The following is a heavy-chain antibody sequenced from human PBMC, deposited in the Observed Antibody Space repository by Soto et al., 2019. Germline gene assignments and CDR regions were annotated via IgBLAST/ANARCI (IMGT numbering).Heavy chain of an antibody. D-gene: IGHD2-15*01. CDR3: GRRDSVGFYPY. CDR1: GDSISTGYY. Sequence: TSATQALTCAVSGDSISTGYYWAWIRHPPGKWLEWIGSIYRVVTTCYNPSVESRVTISENTSKNQSSLRLSSVPAADWAVFYWGRRDSVGFYPYLGQGPLVPVSS. V-gene: IGHV4-38-2*01. CDR2: IYRVVTT. J-gene: IGHJ4*02.